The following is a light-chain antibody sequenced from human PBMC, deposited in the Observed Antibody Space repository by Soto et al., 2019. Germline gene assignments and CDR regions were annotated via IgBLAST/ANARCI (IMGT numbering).Light chain of an antibody. CDR2: WAS. J-gene: IGKJ1*01. CDR3: QQCYITPWT. CDR1: QTVLYSSNNKNY. V-gene: IGKV4-1*01. Sequence: DIVMTQSPDSLAVSLGERATINCKSSQTVLYSSNNKNYLAWYQQKPGQPPKLLIYWASTRESGVPDRFSGSESGTDFTLTISSLQAEDVAVYYCQQCYITPWTFGQGTKVEIK.